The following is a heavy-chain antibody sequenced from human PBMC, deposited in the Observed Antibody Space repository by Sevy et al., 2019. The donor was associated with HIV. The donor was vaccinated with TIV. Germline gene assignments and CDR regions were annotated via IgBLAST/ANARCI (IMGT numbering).Heavy chain of an antibody. Sequence: GGSLRLSCAASGFAFDDYAMHWVRQAPGKGLEWVSGISWNSGSIGYADSVKGRFTISRDNAKNSLYLQMNSLRAEDTALYYCAKDKGYCTNGVCYTSYYYYGMDVWGQGTTVTVSS. CDR1: GFAFDDYA. CDR3: AKDKGYCTNGVCYTSYYYYGMDV. V-gene: IGHV3-9*01. CDR2: ISWNSGSI. J-gene: IGHJ6*02. D-gene: IGHD2-8*01.